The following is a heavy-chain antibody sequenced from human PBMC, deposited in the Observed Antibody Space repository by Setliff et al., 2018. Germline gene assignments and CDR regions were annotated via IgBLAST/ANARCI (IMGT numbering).Heavy chain of an antibody. Sequence: PSETLSLTCTVSGGSISSGSYYWSWIRQPAGKGLEWIGHIYTSGSTNYNPSLKSRVTISVDTSKNQFSLKLSSVTAADTAVYYCASAKKYRTHYYYYMDVWGQGTTVTV. J-gene: IGHJ6*03. CDR3: ASAKKYRTHYYYYMDV. D-gene: IGHD1-1*01. CDR1: GGSISSGSYY. CDR2: IYTSGST. V-gene: IGHV4-61*09.